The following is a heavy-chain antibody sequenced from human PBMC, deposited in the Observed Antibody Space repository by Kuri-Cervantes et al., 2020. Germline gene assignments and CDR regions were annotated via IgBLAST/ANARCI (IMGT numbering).Heavy chain of an antibody. D-gene: IGHD2-21*02. J-gene: IGHJ4*02. CDR2: INHSGST. Sequence: ESLKISCAASGFTFSSYAMTWVRQAPGKGLEWIGEINHSGSTNYNPSLKSRVTISVDTSKNQFSLKLSSVTAADTAVYYCARERGVTKDYWGQGTLVTVSS. CDR1: GFTFSSYA. V-gene: IGHV4-34*01. CDR3: ARERGVTKDY.